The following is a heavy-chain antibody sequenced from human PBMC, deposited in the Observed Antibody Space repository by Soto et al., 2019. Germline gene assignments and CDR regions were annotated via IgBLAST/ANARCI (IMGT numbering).Heavy chain of an antibody. V-gene: IGHV4-30-4*01. J-gene: IGHJ6*02. D-gene: IGHD1-1*01. CDR1: GDSISSADYY. CDR3: ARDLWVEPELYYYGMDV. CDR2: IVYSGTT. Sequence: QVQLQESGPGLVRPSQTLSLTCTVSGDSISSADYYWSWIRQTPGKGLEWIGHIVYSGTTYYNPSLKSRLTISVDTSKNHFSLRLTSVTAADTAVYYCARDLWVEPELYYYGMDVWGQGTTVTVSS.